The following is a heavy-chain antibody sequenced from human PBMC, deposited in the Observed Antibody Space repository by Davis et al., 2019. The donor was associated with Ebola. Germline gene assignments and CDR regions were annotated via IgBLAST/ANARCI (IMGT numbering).Heavy chain of an antibody. CDR3: ARRKSIVVVPAAKNYYYYGMDV. CDR1: GFTFSSYS. Sequence: GESLKISCAASGFTFSSYSMNWVRQAPGKGLEWVSSISSSSSYIYYADSVKGRFTISRDNAKNSLYLQMNSLRAEDTAVYYCARRKSIVVVPAAKNYYYYGMDVWGQGTTVTVSS. V-gene: IGHV3-21*01. D-gene: IGHD2-2*01. J-gene: IGHJ6*02. CDR2: ISSSSSYI.